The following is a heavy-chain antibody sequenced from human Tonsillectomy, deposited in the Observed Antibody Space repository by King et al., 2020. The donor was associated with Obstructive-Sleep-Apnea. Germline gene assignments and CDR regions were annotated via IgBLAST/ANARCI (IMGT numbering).Heavy chain of an antibody. Sequence: QLVQYGGGVVQPGRSLRLSCAASGFTFSSYGMHWVRQAPGKGLEWVAVISYDGSNKYYADSVKGRFTISRDNSKNTLYLQMNSLRPEDTALYYCAKTLGISSSSGAFDIWGQGTMVTVSS. J-gene: IGHJ3*02. CDR1: GFTFSSYG. CDR2: ISYDGSNK. CDR3: AKTLGISSSSGAFDI. D-gene: IGHD6-13*01. V-gene: IGHV3-30*18.